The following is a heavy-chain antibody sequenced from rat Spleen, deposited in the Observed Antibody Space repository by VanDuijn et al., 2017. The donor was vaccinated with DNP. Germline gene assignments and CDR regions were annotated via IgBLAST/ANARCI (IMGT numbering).Heavy chain of an antibody. CDR3: ARRRLPYWYFDF. J-gene: IGHJ1*01. CDR2: TNTGSGNS. V-gene: IGHV1-43*01. D-gene: IGHD1-4*01. Sequence: QVQLQQSGAELAKPGSSVKISCKASGYNFTSYFITWIKQTTGQGPEYIGYTNTGSGNSKYNEKFKGKATLTVDKSSSTAFMQLSSLTPDDSAVYYCARRRLPYWYFDFWGPGTMVTVSS. CDR1: GYNFTSYF.